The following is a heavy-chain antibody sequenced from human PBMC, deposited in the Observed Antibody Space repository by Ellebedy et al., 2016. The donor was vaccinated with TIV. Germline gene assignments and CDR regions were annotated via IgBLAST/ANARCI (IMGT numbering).Heavy chain of an antibody. V-gene: IGHV3-21*06. Sequence: GGSLRLXXAASGFTFSISGMTWVRQAPGKGLEWVATIVSSGRVAYYADPAKGRFTISRDNVMNSVYLQLNSLSVEDTAVYYCTRDGREWSRDYWGQGTLVTVSS. D-gene: IGHD3-3*01. J-gene: IGHJ4*02. CDR3: TRDGREWSRDY. CDR1: GFTFSISG. CDR2: IVSSGRVA.